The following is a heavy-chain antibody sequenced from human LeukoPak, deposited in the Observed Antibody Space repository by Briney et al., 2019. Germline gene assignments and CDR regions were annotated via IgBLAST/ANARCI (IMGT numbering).Heavy chain of an antibody. CDR3: TSLETTYYYDSSDAFDI. CDR2: IKSKTDGGTT. J-gene: IGHJ3*02. V-gene: IGHV3-15*01. D-gene: IGHD3-22*01. CDR1: GCTFSNAW. Sequence: PGGSLRLSCAASGCTFSNAWMSWVRQAPGKGLEWVGRIKSKTDGGTTDYAAPVKGRFTISRDDSKNTLYLQMNSLKTEHTAVYYCTSLETTYYYDSSDAFDIWGQGTMVTVSS.